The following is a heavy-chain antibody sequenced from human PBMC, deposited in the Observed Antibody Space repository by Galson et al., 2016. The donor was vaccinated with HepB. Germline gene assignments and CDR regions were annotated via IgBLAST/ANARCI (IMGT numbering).Heavy chain of an antibody. V-gene: IGHV1-2*04. CDR1: GYTFTAYG. CDR3: AREMYYYDKTRFDP. CDR2: INPSSGAT. J-gene: IGHJ5*02. D-gene: IGHD3-22*01. Sequence: SVKVSCKASGYTFTAYGIHWVRQAPGQGLEWMGWINPSSGATDYAHKFQDWVTMTTDTSITTVYMELRTLKFDDTALYYCAREMYYYDKTRFDPWGQEPWSPSPQ.